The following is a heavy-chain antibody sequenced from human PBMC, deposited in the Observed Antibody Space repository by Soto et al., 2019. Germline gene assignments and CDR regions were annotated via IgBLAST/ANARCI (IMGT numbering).Heavy chain of an antibody. Sequence: QVQLVQSGAEVKKPGSSVKVSCKASGGTFRSYAISWVRQAPGQGLEWMGGIIPIFGTPNYAQKFQGRVTITADESTSTGYMELSSLRSEDTAVYYCARLADFYSRSMNGYDYNMDVWGQGTTVTVSS. CDR1: GGTFRSYA. V-gene: IGHV1-69*12. J-gene: IGHJ6*02. CDR3: ARLADFYSRSMNGYDYNMDV. D-gene: IGHD6-6*01. CDR2: IIPIFGTP.